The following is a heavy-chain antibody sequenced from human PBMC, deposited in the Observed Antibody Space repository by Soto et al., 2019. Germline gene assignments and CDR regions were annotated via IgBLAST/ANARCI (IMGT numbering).Heavy chain of an antibody. CDR3: ARATGRTMVRELSPFDY. CDR1: GGTFSSYA. V-gene: IGHV1-69*01. Sequence: QVQLVQSGAEVKKHGSSVKVSCKASGGTFSSYAISWVRQAPGQGLEWLGGIIPIFGTANYAQKFQGRVTITADESTSTAYMELSSLRSEDTAVYYCARATGRTMVRELSPFDYWCQGTLVTVSS. D-gene: IGHD3-10*01. CDR2: IIPIFGTA. J-gene: IGHJ4*02.